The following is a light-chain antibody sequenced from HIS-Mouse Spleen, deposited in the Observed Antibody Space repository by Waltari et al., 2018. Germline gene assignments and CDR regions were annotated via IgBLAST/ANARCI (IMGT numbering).Light chain of an antibody. CDR3: CSYAGSYTYV. V-gene: IGLV2-14*03. CDR2: DVS. J-gene: IGLJ1*01. CDR1: SSDVGGYNY. Sequence: QSALTQPASVSGSPGQSITISCTGTSSDVGGYNYVPGYQQHPGKAPTLMIYDVSNRPSGVSNRFSGSKSGNTASLTISGLQAEDEADYYCCSYAGSYTYVFGTGTKVTVL.